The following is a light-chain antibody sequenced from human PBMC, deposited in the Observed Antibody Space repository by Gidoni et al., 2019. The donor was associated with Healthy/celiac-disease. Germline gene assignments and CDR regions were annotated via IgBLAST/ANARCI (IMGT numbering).Light chain of an antibody. CDR3: QQRSNWPRT. CDR1: QSVSSY. CDR2: DAS. V-gene: IGKV3-11*01. Sequence: EIVLTQSPATLSLSPGERATLSCRASQSVSSYLAWYQQKPGQAPRLLIDDASNRATGSPARFSGSGSGTDFTLTISSLEPEDFAVYYCQQRSNWPRTFXQXTKLXIK. J-gene: IGKJ2*01.